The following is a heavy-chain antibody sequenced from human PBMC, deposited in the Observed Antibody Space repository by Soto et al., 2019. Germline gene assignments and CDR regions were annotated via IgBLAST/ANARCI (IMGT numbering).Heavy chain of an antibody. V-gene: IGHV1-46*01. CDR3: ARGTGIAAAGGFGYYYGMDV. J-gene: IGHJ6*02. D-gene: IGHD6-13*01. CDR2: INPSGGST. Sequence: ASVKVSCKASGYTFTSYYMHWVRQAPGQGLEWMGIINPSGGSTSYAQKFRGRVTMTRDTSTSTVYMELSSLRSEDTAVYYCARGTGIAAAGGFGYYYGMDVWGQGTTVTVSS. CDR1: GYTFTSYY.